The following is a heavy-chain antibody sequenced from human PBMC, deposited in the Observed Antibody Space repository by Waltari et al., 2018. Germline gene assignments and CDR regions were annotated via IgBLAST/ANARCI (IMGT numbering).Heavy chain of an antibody. Sequence: QLQLQESGPGLVKPSETLSLTCTVSGGSISSSSYYWDWIRQPPVYGVEGVGSIYDGGSTYYHPSLKSRVTISVDTSKNQFTLKLSSGTGADAAVYYCARHQRWLFPYYWGQGTLVTVSS. CDR2: IYDGGST. CDR3: ARHQRWLFPYY. J-gene: IGHJ4*02. V-gene: IGHV4-39*01. CDR1: GGSISSSSYY. D-gene: IGHD3-22*01.